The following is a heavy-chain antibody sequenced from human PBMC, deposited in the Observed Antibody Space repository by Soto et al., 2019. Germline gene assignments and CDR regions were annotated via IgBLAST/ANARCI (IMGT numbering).Heavy chain of an antibody. CDR1: GGSFSGYY. D-gene: IGHD2-15*01. V-gene: IGHV4-34*01. CDR3: ARGSRMRIPAASGRDYYYQGLDV. Sequence: QVQLQQWGAGLLKPSETLSLNCAVYGGSFSGYYWSWIRQPPGKGLEWIGEINHRGSINYNPYLKSRDTMSVDTSKNQYSLKLNSVTASDTAVFYCARGSRMRIPAASGRDYYYQGLDVWGQGTAVNVSS. CDR2: INHRGSI. J-gene: IGHJ6*02.